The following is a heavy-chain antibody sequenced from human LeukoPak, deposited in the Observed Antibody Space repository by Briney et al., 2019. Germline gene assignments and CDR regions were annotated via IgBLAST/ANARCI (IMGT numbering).Heavy chain of an antibody. CDR3: ARDAEYSSSDGDY. J-gene: IGHJ4*02. V-gene: IGHV1-2*02. D-gene: IGHD6-6*01. CDR2: INPNSGGT. Sequence: GASVKVSCKASGYTFTSYYMHWVRQAPGQGLEWMGWINPNSGGTNYAQKFQGRVTMTRDTSISTAYMELSRLRSDDTAVYYCARDAEYSSSDGDYWGQGTLVTVSS. CDR1: GYTFTSYY.